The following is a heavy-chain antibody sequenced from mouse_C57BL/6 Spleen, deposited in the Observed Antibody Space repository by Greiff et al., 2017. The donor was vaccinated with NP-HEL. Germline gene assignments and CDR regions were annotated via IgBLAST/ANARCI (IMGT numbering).Heavy chain of an antibody. J-gene: IGHJ3*01. CDR2: INPSNGGT. CDR1: GYTFTSYW. Sequence: QVQLKQPGTELVKPGASVKLSCKASGYTFTSYWMHWVKQRPGQGLEWIGNINPSNGGTNYNEKFKSKATLTVDKSSSTAYMQLSSLTSEDSAVYYCARWPGLRQGWLAYWGQGTLVTVSA. V-gene: IGHV1-53*01. D-gene: IGHD2-4*01. CDR3: ARWPGLRQGWLAY.